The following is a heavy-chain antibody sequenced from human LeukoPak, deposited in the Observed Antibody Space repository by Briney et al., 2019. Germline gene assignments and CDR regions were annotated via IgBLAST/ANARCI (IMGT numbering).Heavy chain of an antibody. J-gene: IGHJ4*02. CDR2: ISSSSSTI. Sequence: GGSLRLSCAASGFTFSSYSMNWVRQAPGKGLEWVSYISSSSSTIYYADSVKGRFTISRDNAKNSPYLQMNSLRAEDTAVYYCARGTSAMDYWGQGTLVTVSS. D-gene: IGHD3-10*01. V-gene: IGHV3-48*01. CDR1: GFTFSSYS. CDR3: ARGTSAMDY.